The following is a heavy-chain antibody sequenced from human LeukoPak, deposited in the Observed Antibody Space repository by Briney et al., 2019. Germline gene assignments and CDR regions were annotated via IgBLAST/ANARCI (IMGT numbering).Heavy chain of an antibody. CDR2: ISSSSSTI. CDR1: GFTFSSYS. CDR3: ARGGRYSSSWYPIDY. J-gene: IGHJ4*02. Sequence: GGSLRLSCAASGFTFSSYSMNWVRQAPGKGLEWVSYISSSSSTIYYADSVKGRFTISRDNAKNSLYLQMNSLRAEDTAVYYCARGGRYSSSWYPIDYWGQGTLVTVSS. V-gene: IGHV3-48*04. D-gene: IGHD6-13*01.